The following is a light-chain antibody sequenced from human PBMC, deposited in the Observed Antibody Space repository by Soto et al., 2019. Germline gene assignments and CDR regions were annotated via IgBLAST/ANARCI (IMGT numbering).Light chain of an antibody. CDR3: QQYNSFPIT. J-gene: IGKJ5*01. V-gene: IGKV1-5*01. CDR1: QSISSW. CDR2: DAS. Sequence: DIETTQSASSLSSSVGYRSTITCGASQSISSWLAWYHQKPGKAPKLLIYDASTLQSGVPSRYSGSRSGTVFTLTISSLQPDDFATYYCQQYNSFPITFGQGTRLEIK.